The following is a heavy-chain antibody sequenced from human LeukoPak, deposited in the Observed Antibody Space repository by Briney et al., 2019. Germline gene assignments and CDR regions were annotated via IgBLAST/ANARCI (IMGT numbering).Heavy chain of an antibody. CDR1: GFIFSNHG. J-gene: IGHJ4*02. CDR2: ISYDGSNK. V-gene: IGHV3-30*18. D-gene: IGHD1-1*01. CDR3: AKSPGPGTFFDY. Sequence: PGGSLRLSCAASGFIFSNHGMHWVRQAPGKGLEWVAVISYDGSNKYYADSVKGRFTISRDNSKNTLYLQMNSLRAEDTAVYYCAKSPGPGTFFDYWGQGTLVTVSS.